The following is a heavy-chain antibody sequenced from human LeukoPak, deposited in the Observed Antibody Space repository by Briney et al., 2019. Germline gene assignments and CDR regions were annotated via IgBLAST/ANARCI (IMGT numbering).Heavy chain of an antibody. CDR3: ARGSGTYYVTDFGY. D-gene: IGHD1-26*01. CDR1: GFTFSSYD. J-gene: IGHJ4*02. Sequence: PGGSLRLSCVASGFTFSSYDMHWVRQATGKGLEWVSTTGTDGDTYYPGSVKGRFTVSRENAKNSLYLQMNSLRAEDTAIYYCARGSGTYYVTDFGYWGQGTLVTVSS. CDR2: TGTDGDT. V-gene: IGHV3-13*01.